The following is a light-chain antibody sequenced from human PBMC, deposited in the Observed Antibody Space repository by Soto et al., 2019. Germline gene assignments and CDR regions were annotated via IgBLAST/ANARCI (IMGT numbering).Light chain of an antibody. V-gene: IGKV3-15*01. J-gene: IGKJ4*01. CDR2: GAS. Sequence: EIVMTQSPATLSVSPGERATLSCRASQSVSSNLAWYQQRPGQAPRLLIHGASTRATGTTARVSGSGYGTKFALNISSLQAEDFAVYCCQHYNIGTPLTCGGEPEVEI. CDR3: QHYNIGTPLT. CDR1: QSVSSN.